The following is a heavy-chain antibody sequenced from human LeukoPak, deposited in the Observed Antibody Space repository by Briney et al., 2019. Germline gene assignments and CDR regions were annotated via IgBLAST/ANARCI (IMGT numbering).Heavy chain of an antibody. CDR3: ARGVDYYNWFDP. V-gene: IGHV1-69*04. CDR1: GGTFSSYA. Sequence: ASVKVSCKASGGTFSSYAISWVRQAPGQGLEWTGRIIPILGIANYAQKFQGRVTITADKSTSTAYMELSSLRSEDTAVYYCARGVDYYNWFDPWGQGTLVTVSS. D-gene: IGHD4-11*01. J-gene: IGHJ5*02. CDR2: IIPILGIA.